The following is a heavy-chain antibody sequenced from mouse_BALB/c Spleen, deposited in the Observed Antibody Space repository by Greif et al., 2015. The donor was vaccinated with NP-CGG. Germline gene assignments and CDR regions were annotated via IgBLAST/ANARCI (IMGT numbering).Heavy chain of an antibody. V-gene: IGHV14-3*02. CDR3: ARWDWYFDV. Sequence: VHVKQSGAELVKPGASVKLSCTASGFNIKDTYMHWVKQRPEQGLEWIGRIDPANGNTKCDPKFQGKATITADTSSNTAYLQLSSLTSEDTAVYYCARWDWYFDVWGAGTTVTVSS. CDR1: GFNIKDTY. CDR2: IDPANGNT. J-gene: IGHJ1*01.